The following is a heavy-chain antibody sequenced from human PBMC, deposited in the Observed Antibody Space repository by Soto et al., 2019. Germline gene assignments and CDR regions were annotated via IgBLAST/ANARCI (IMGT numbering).Heavy chain of an antibody. V-gene: IGHV4-59*08. CDR1: GGSISSYY. D-gene: IGHD6-13*01. CDR3: ARLRTGVAAAGPDYYYYYYMDV. CDR2: IYYSGST. Sequence: SETLSLTCTVSGGSISSYYWSWIRQPPGKGLEWIGYIYYSGSTNYNPSLKSRVTISVDTSKNQFSLKLSSVTAADTAVYYCARLRTGVAAAGPDYYYYYYMDVWGKGTTVTVSS. J-gene: IGHJ6*03.